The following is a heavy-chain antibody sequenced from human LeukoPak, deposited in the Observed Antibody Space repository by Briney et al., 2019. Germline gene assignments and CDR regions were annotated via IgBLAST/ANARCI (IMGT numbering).Heavy chain of an antibody. J-gene: IGHJ4*02. V-gene: IGHV3-43*02. CDR1: GFTFDDYA. CDR2: ISGHGGST. D-gene: IGHD3-3*01. Sequence: GGSLRLSCAASGFTFDDYAMHWVRQAPEKGQEWVSLISGHGGSTYYADSVKGRFTISRDNSKNSLYLQMNSLRTEDTALYYCAKDSVLRFLEWFPGYYFDYWGQGTLVTVSS. CDR3: AKDSVLRFLEWFPGYYFDY.